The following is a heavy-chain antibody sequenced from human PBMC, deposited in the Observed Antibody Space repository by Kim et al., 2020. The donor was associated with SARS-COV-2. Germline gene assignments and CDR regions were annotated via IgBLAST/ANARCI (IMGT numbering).Heavy chain of an antibody. V-gene: IGHV1-69*13. D-gene: IGHD2-2*01. CDR3: ARSIVPADRHYYYYYGMGV. Sequence: SVKVSCKVSGDTFSSYAINWVRQAPGQVLEWMGGIIPIVGTANYAQKFQGRVTITADESTSTAYMELSSLRSEDTAVYYCARSIVPADRHYYYYYGMGVWGQGTTVTVSS. CDR1: GDTFSSYA. CDR2: IIPIVGTA. J-gene: IGHJ6*02.